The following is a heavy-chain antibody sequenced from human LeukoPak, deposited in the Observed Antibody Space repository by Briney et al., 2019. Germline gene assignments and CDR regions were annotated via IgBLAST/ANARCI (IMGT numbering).Heavy chain of an antibody. Sequence: GGSLRLSCAASGFTFSSYSMNWVRQAPGKGLEWVSSISSSSSYIYYADSVKGRFTISRDNAKNSLYLQMNSLRAEDTAVYYCARVSRWLQFIWFDPWGQGTLVTVSS. V-gene: IGHV3-21*01. J-gene: IGHJ5*02. CDR2: ISSSSSYI. CDR3: ARVSRWLQFIWFDP. CDR1: GFTFSSYS. D-gene: IGHD5-24*01.